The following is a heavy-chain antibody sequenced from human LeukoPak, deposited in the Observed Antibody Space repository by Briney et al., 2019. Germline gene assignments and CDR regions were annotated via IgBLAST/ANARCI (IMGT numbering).Heavy chain of an antibody. Sequence: ASVKVSCKASGYTFTTYDINWVRQATGQGLEWMGWINPNSGGTKYAQKFQGRVIMTRDTSISTAYMELSRLRSDDTAVYYCARPVLGDGTVAAQFEHWGQGTLVTVSS. J-gene: IGHJ4*02. V-gene: IGHV1-2*02. CDR1: GYTFTTYD. D-gene: IGHD2-15*01. CDR3: ARPVLGDGTVAAQFEH. CDR2: INPNSGGT.